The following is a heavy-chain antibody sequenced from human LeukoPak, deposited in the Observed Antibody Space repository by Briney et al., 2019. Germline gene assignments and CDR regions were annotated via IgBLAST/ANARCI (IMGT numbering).Heavy chain of an antibody. D-gene: IGHD6-13*01. Sequence: GRSLRLSCAASGFSFRTYGMHWVRQAPGKGLEWVSGITGAGHTYYADSVQGRFTIYRDNSKNSLYLQMNSLRAEDTAVYYCARDLMGIAYRGAFYYWGQGTLVTVSS. CDR1: GFSFRTYG. CDR2: ITGAGHT. CDR3: ARDLMGIAYRGAFYY. V-gene: IGHV3-23*01. J-gene: IGHJ4*02.